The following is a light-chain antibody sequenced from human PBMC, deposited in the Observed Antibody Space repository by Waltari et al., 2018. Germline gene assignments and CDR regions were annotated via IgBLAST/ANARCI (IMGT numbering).Light chain of an antibody. Sequence: EVVITQSPLSLPVTLGQPASISCRSSQCLVYRDVNTYLYCLHQRQVQYPRRLIYKVSNRDYGVADRSSGDGSGTDFTLKTSRVEGEDVGVYYCMQGTPWPTFGQGTKVEIK. CDR1: QCLVYRDVNTY. V-gene: IGKV2-30*01. CDR2: KVS. CDR3: MQGTPWPT. J-gene: IGKJ1*01.